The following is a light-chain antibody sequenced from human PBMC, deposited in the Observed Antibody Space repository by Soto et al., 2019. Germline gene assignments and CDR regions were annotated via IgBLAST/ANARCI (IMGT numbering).Light chain of an antibody. Sequence: VLTQPPSASGNPGQRLTISCSGSTSNILRNYVYWYRQLPGTAPRLLISMNDQRPSGVPDRFSGSKSGTSASLAISGLRSEDEADYYCASWDDSLSGYVFGTGTKVTVL. V-gene: IGLV1-47*01. CDR3: ASWDDSLSGYV. CDR1: TSNILRNY. J-gene: IGLJ1*01. CDR2: MND.